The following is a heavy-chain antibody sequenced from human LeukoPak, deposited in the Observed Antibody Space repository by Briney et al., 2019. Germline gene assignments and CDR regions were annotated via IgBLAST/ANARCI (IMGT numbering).Heavy chain of an antibody. V-gene: IGHV3-23*01. CDR2: ISGGGGST. CDR1: GFTFTSYS. J-gene: IGHJ4*02. CDR3: AKGGKWDVTPFDY. D-gene: IGHD1-26*01. Sequence: GGSLRLSCAASGFTFTSYSMNWVRQAPGKGLEWVSTISGGGGSTYYADSVKGRFTIPRDNSKNTLYLQVNSLRAEDAAVYYCAKGGKWDVTPFDYWGQGTLVTVSS.